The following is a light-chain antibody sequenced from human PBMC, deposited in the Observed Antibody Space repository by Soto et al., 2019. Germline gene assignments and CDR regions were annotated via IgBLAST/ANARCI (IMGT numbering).Light chain of an antibody. Sequence: QSALTQPPSASGSPGQSVTISRTGTSSDIGGYNYVSWYQQHPGKAPKLMIYEVSERPSGVPDRFSGSKSGNTASLTVSGLQAEDEADYYCSSYAGSNNVVFGGGTKVTVL. CDR1: SSDIGGYNY. CDR3: SSYAGSNNVV. J-gene: IGLJ2*01. CDR2: EVS. V-gene: IGLV2-8*01.